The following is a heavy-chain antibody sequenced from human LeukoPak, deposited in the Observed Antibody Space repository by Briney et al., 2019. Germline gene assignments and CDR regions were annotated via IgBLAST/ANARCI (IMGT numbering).Heavy chain of an antibody. V-gene: IGHV4-39*01. D-gene: IGHD2-15*01. CDR2: VYHSGYT. CDR1: GDSIITISHY. J-gene: IGHJ4*02. Sequence: SETLSLTCTVSGDSIITISHYWAWIRQAPGKRLEWIGTVYHSGYTYYNPSLRTRLTMSIDTSQNQFSLRLSSVTAADTSIYYCAKLSSSYWYFDYWGQGALVAVSS. CDR3: AKLSSSYWYFDY.